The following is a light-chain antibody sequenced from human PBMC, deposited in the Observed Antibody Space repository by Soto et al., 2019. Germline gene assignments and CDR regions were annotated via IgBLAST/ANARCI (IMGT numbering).Light chain of an antibody. Sequence: EIVLTQSPGTLSLSPGERATLSCRASQSVRSSYLAWFQQKPGQAPRLLIYGASSRATGIPDRFSGSESGTDFTLSISILAPEDFAVYSCQQYGSTPKTFGQGTKLEIK. CDR1: QSVRSSY. V-gene: IGKV3-20*01. CDR3: QQYGSTPKT. CDR2: GAS. J-gene: IGKJ2*01.